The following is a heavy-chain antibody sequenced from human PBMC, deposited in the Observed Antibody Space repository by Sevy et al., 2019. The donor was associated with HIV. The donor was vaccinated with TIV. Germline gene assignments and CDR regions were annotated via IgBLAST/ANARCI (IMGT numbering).Heavy chain of an antibody. Sequence: SETLSLTCAVYGGSFSGYYWSWIRQPPGKGLEWIGEINHSGGTNYNPSLKSRVTISGDTSKNQFSLNLNSVTAADTAAYYCARHCTGSSCSHAFDIWGQGTMVTVSS. CDR2: INHSGGT. D-gene: IGHD2-15*01. CDR1: GGSFSGYY. J-gene: IGHJ3*02. CDR3: ARHCTGSSCSHAFDI. V-gene: IGHV4-34*01.